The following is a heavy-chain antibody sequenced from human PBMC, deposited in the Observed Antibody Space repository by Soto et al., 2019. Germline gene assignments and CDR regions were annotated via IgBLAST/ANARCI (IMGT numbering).Heavy chain of an antibody. V-gene: IGHV1-69*13. CDR1: GGTFSSYA. J-gene: IGHJ4*02. D-gene: IGHD5-18*01. CDR2: IIPIFGTA. CDR3: ARVRPHRGYSYGLPSDLDY. Sequence: GASVKVSCKASGGTFSSYAISWVRQAPGQGLEWMGGIIPIFGTANYAQKFQGRVTITADESTSTAYMELSSLRSEDTAVYYCARVRPHRGYSYGLPSDLDYWGQGTLVTVS.